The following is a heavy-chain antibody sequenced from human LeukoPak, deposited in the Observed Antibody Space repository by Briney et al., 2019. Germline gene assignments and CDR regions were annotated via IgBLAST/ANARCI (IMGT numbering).Heavy chain of an antibody. J-gene: IGHJ5*02. CDR2: IYYSGGT. CDR1: GGSITTYY. V-gene: IGHV4-59*01. Sequence: SETLSLTGTVSGGSITTYYWSWIRQSPGKGLEWIGYIYYSGGTNYNPSLKSRVTLSIDASKNQFSLRLSSVTAADTAIYYCARDNPANWFDPWGQGTLVTVSS. CDR3: ARDNPANWFDP. D-gene: IGHD1-14*01.